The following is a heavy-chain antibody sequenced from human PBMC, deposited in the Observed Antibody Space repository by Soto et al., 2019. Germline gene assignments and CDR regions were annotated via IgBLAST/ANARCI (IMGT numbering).Heavy chain of an antibody. CDR3: ARDYGGNSGYYYYGMDV. V-gene: IGHV5-51*01. CDR2: IYPGDSDT. J-gene: IGHJ6*02. CDR1: GYSFTSYW. Sequence: RGESLKISCKGSGYSFTSYWIGWVRQMPGKGLEWMGIIYPGDSDTRYSPSFQGQVTISADKSISTAYLQWSSLKASDTAMYYCARDYGGNSGYYYYGMDVWGQGTTVTVSS. D-gene: IGHD4-17*01.